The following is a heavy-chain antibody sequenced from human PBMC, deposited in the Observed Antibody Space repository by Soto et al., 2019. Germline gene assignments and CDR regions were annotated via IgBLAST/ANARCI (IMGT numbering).Heavy chain of an antibody. D-gene: IGHD4-17*01. V-gene: IGHV3-21*01. CDR3: ARDWDGNYHALDI. J-gene: IGHJ3*02. Sequence: GGSLRLSCAASGFTFSSYSMNWVRQAPGKGLEWVSSISSSSSYIYYADSVKGRFTISRDNAKNSLYLQMNSLRAEDTAVYYCARDWDGNYHALDIWGQGTMVTVSS. CDR1: GFTFSSYS. CDR2: ISSSSSYI.